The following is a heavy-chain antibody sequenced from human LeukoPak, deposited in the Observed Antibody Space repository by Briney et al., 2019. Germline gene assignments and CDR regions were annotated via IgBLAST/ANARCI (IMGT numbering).Heavy chain of an antibody. CDR2: ISSSSSYI. Sequence: GGSLRLSCAASGFTFSSYSMNWVRQAPGKGLEWVSSISSSSSYIYYADSVKGRFPISRGNAKNSLYLQMNSLRAEDTAVYYCARDRSDRLAVAGTSAYDYWGQGTLVTVSS. J-gene: IGHJ4*02. CDR3: ARDRSDRLAVAGTSAYDY. D-gene: IGHD6-19*01. V-gene: IGHV3-21*01. CDR1: GFTFSSYS.